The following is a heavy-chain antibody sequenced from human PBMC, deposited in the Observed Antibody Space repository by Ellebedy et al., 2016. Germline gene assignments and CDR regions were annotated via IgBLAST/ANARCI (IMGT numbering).Heavy chain of an antibody. D-gene: IGHD2-21*01. V-gene: IGHV3-48*01. CDR1: GFTFSTYA. CDR2: ISTGSDTT. Sequence: GESLKISXAASGFTFSTYAMNWVRQAPGKGLEWISYISTGSDTTLYADPGKGRFTISRDNAKNSLSLQMNSLRAEDTAVYSCATTKGDLWPYWGQGALVTVSS. CDR3: ATTKGDLWPY. J-gene: IGHJ4*02.